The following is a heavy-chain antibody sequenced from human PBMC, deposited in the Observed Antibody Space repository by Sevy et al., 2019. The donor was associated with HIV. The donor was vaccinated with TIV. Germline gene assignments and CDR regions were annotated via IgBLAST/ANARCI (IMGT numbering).Heavy chain of an antibody. CDR2: IYNVGDT. J-gene: IGHJ5*02. CDR1: GGSISGYY. CDR3: ARRVPARAGNWFDP. V-gene: IGHV4-59*01. Sequence: TLSLTCTVSGGSISGYYWSWIRQSPGKGLEWSGYIYNVGDTRYNPSLKSRVTISMATSKNQFSLHLNSVTAADTAVYYCARRVPARAGNWFDPWGQGTLVTVSS.